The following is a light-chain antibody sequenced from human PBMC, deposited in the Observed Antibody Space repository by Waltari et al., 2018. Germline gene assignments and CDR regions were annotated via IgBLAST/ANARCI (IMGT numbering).Light chain of an antibody. CDR3: SSYTSSSTLYV. CDR2: DVN. V-gene: IGLV2-14*01. CDR1: SSDIGRYNY. J-gene: IGLJ1*01. Sequence: QSALTQPASVSGSPGQTIAISCTGTSSDIGRYNYVPWYQQHPGQAPKLLIYDVNQRPSGVSHRFSGSKSGNTASLTISGLRAEDEADFYCSSYTSSSTLYVFGSGTKVTVL.